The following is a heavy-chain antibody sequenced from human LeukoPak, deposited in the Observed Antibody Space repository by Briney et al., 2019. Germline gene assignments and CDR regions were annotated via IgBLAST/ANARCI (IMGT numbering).Heavy chain of an antibody. CDR3: ARANDWFDP. D-gene: IGHD4/OR15-4a*01. J-gene: IGHJ5*02. Sequence: PGGSLRLSCAASGXTVSSKYMSWVRQAPGKGLEWVSVIYSGGSTYYADSVKGRFTISRDNSKNTLYLQMNSLRVEDTAVYYCARANDWFDPWGQGTLVTVSS. V-gene: IGHV3-66*01. CDR1: GXTVSSKY. CDR2: IYSGGST.